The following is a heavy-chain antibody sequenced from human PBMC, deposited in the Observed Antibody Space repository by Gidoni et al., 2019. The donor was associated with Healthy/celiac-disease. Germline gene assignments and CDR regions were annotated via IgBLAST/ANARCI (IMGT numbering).Heavy chain of an antibody. CDR2: ISWNSGSI. D-gene: IGHD1-26*01. V-gene: IGHV3-9*01. CDR1: GFTFDDYA. J-gene: IGHJ2*01. Sequence: EVQLVESGGGLVQPGRSLRLSCAASGFTFDDYAMHWVRQAPGKGLEWVSGISWNSGSIGYADSVKGRFTISRDNAKNSLYLQMNSLRAEDTALYYCAKGILRGSYSPFDLWGRGTLVTVSS. CDR3: AKGILRGSYSPFDL.